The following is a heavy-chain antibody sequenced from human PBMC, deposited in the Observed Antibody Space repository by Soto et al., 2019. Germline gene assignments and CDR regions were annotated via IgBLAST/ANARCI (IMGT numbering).Heavy chain of an antibody. D-gene: IGHD6-6*01. CDR1: SGSISSSNW. CDR3: AVGKIAARMLDY. J-gene: IGHJ4*02. V-gene: IGHV4-4*02. CDR2: IYHSGST. Sequence: PSETLSLTCAVSSGSISSSNWWSWVRQPPGKGLEWIGEIYHSGSTNSNPSLKSRVTISVDKSKNQFSLKLSSVTAADTAVYYCAVGKIAARMLDYWGQGTLVTVSS.